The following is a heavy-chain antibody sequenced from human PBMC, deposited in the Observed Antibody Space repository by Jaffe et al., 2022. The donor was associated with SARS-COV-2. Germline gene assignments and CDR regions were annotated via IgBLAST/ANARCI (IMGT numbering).Heavy chain of an antibody. D-gene: IGHD6-13*01. CDR1: GGSISSYY. Sequence: QVQLQESGPGLVKPSETLSLTCTVSGGSISSYYWSWIRQPPGKGLEWIGYIYYSGSTNYNPSLKSRVTISVDTSKNQFSLKLSSVTAADTAVYYCAREASSSSWYDYWGQGTLVTVSS. CDR3: AREASSSSWYDY. CDR2: IYYSGST. J-gene: IGHJ4*02. V-gene: IGHV4-59*01.